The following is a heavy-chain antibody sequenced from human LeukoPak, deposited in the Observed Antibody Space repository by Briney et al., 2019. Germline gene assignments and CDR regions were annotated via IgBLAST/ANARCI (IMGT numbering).Heavy chain of an antibody. CDR2: ISYDGSNK. CDR1: GFTFSSYA. CDR3: ARGVDPAMGDAFDI. J-gene: IGHJ3*02. V-gene: IGHV3-30*04. D-gene: IGHD5-18*01. Sequence: GRSLRLSCAASGFTFSSYAMHWVRQAPGKGLEWVAVISYDGSNKYYADSVKGRFTISRDNSKNTLYLQMNSLRAEDTAVYYCARGVDPAMGDAFDIWGQGTMVTVSS.